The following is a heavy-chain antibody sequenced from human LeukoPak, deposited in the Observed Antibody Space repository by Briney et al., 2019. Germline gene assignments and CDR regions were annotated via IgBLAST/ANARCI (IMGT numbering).Heavy chain of an antibody. CDR1: GYSFTSYW. D-gene: IGHD3-22*01. Sequence: GESLKISCKGSGYSFTSYWIGWVRQMPGKGLEWMGIIYPGDSDTRYSPSFQGQVTISADKSISTAYLQWNSLKASDTAMYYCARSYYDSSGTMVAFDIWGQGTMVTVSS. CDR2: IYPGDSDT. V-gene: IGHV5-51*01. J-gene: IGHJ3*02. CDR3: ARSYYDSSGTMVAFDI.